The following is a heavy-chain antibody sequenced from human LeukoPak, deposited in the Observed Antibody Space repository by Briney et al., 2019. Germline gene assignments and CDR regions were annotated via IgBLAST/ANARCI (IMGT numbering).Heavy chain of an antibody. CDR1: GFTLSSYA. V-gene: IGHV3-23*01. CDR2: ISGSGGST. D-gene: IGHD1-1*01. CDR3: AYPELHRRGLFDP. Sequence: GGSLRLSCAASGFTLSSYAMGWVRQAPGKGLEWVSAISGSGGSTYYADSVKGRFTISRDNSNNTLYLQINDLTARDTPVYFFAYPELHRRGLFDPWGQGTLVTVSS. J-gene: IGHJ5*02.